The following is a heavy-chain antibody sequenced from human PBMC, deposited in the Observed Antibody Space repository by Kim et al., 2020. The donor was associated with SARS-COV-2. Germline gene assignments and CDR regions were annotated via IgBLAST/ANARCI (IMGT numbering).Heavy chain of an antibody. CDR2: IRDKAHGGTT. CDR3: NNERY. CDR1: GFTFGDYA. J-gene: IGHJ4*02. Sequence: GGSLRLSCRSSGFTFGDYAINWVRQAPGKGLEWVGFIRDKAHGGTTDYAASLKGRFAISRDDSKSIAYLQMNSLKTEDTAVYYCNNERYWGQGSLGTVSS. V-gene: IGHV3-49*04.